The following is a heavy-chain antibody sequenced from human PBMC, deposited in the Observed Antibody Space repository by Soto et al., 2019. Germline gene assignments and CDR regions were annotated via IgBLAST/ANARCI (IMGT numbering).Heavy chain of an antibody. Sequence: EVQLVESGGGLVKPGGSLRLSCAASGFTFNNAWMSWVRQAPGKGLEWVSSISSSSSYIYYADSVKGRFTISRDNAKNSLYLQMNSLRAEDTAVYYCARGSPAAAGFFDYWGQGTLVTVSS. CDR3: ARGSPAAAGFFDY. CDR2: ISSSSSYI. D-gene: IGHD6-13*01. V-gene: IGHV3-21*01. CDR1: GFTFNNAW. J-gene: IGHJ4*02.